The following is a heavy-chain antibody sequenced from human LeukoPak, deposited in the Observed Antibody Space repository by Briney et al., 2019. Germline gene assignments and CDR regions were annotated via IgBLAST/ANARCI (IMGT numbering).Heavy chain of an antibody. D-gene: IGHD1-20*01. J-gene: IGHJ4*02. CDR2: IYYSGST. CDR3: ARGLTGTHWGHFDY. Sequence: SQTLSLTCTVSGGSISSGGYYWSWIRQHPGRGLEWIGYIYYSGSTYYNPSLKSRVTISVDTSKNQFSLKLSSVTAADTAVYYCARGLTGTHWGHFDYWGQGTLVTVSS. V-gene: IGHV4-31*03. CDR1: GGSISSGGYY.